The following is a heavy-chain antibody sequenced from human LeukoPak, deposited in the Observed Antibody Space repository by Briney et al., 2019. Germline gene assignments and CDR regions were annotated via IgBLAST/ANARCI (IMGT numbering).Heavy chain of an antibody. D-gene: IGHD2-15*01. CDR1: GFTFSSHW. V-gene: IGHV3-74*01. CDR3: ARFTDCSGGSCLPYYYGMDV. Sequence: PGGSLRLSCAASGFTFSSHWMHWVRQTPGKGLVWVSRISSDASTTNYADSVKGRFTISRDNAKNTLYLQMISLRVEDTAVYYCARFTDCSGGSCLPYYYGMDVWGQGTTVTVSS. J-gene: IGHJ6*02. CDR2: ISSDASTT.